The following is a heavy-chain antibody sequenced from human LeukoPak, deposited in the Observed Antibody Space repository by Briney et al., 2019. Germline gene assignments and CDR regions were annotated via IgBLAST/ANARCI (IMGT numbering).Heavy chain of an antibody. CDR2: INHSGST. V-gene: IGHV4-34*01. J-gene: IGHJ3*02. CDR3: ARSGSSGWYDAFDI. CDR1: GASFSTNY. D-gene: IGHD6-19*01. Sequence: PSETLSLTCSVSGASFSTNYWSWIRQPPGRGLEWIGEINHSGSTNYNPSLKSRVTISVDTSKNQFSLKLSSVTAADTAVYYCARSGSSGWYDAFDIWGQGTMVTVSS.